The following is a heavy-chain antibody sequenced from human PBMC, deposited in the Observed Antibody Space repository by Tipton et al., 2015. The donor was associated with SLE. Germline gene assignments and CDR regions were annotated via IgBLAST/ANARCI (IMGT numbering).Heavy chain of an antibody. Sequence: GSLRLSCAASGFTFSTYWMHWVRQAPGEGLVWVSRIDHKGTATSYVDSVKGRFTISRDNAKNTLYLQMNSLRAEDTAVYYCAREIGVRQQLVRNYGMDVWGQGTTVTVSS. CDR2: IDHKGTAT. CDR1: GFTFSTYW. V-gene: IGHV3-74*01. J-gene: IGHJ6*02. D-gene: IGHD6-13*01. CDR3: AREIGVRQQLVRNYGMDV.